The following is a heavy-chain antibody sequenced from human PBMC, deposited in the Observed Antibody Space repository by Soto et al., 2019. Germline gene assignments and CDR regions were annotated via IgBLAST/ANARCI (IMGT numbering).Heavy chain of an antibody. D-gene: IGHD3-3*01. CDR1: GGSISSYY. Sequence: SETLSLTCTVSGGSISSYYWSWIRQPPGKGLGWIGYIYYSGSTNYNPSLKSRVTISVDTSKNQFSLKLSSVTAADTAVYYCARADTYYDFWSGYYQFYWFDPWGQGTLVT. CDR2: IYYSGST. CDR3: ARADTYYDFWSGYYQFYWFDP. V-gene: IGHV4-59*01. J-gene: IGHJ5*02.